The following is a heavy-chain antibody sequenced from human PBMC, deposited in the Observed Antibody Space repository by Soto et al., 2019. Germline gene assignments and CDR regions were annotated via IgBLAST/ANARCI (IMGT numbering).Heavy chain of an antibody. J-gene: IGHJ6*02. D-gene: IGHD4-17*01. CDR2: IDPEDGET. Sequence: ASVKVSCKVSGYTLTELSMHWARHAPGKGLEWMGGIDPEDGETIYAQKFQGRVTITADESTSTAYMELSSLRSEDTAVYYCARDRIRGDYGGHYYYYGMDVWGQGTTVTVSS. CDR3: ARDRIRGDYGGHYYYYGMDV. CDR1: GYTLTELS. V-gene: IGHV1-24*01.